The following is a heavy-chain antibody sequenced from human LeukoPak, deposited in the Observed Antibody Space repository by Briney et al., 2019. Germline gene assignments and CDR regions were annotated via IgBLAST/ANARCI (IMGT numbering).Heavy chain of an antibody. D-gene: IGHD3-10*01. J-gene: IGHJ5*01. CDR1: GGSFSDYY. V-gene: IGHV3-11*04. CDR2: MSGYGSDI. Sequence: KPSETLSLTCAVYGGSFSDYYMTWIRQAPGKGLEWLSYMSGYGSDIYYADSVKGRFTISRDNAKNSVYLQMNSLRAEDTALYYCARQRGNWFDSWGQGTLVTVSS. CDR3: ARQRGNWFDS.